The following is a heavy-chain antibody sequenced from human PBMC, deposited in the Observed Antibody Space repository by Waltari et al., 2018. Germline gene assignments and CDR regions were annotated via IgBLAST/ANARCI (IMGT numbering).Heavy chain of an antibody. D-gene: IGHD6-13*01. CDR3: ARDEGIAAAEHTPANYYYYGMDV. CDR1: GFTVSSNY. CDR2: IYSGGST. Sequence: EVQLVESGGGLIQPGGSLRLSCAASGFTVSSNYMSWVRQAPGKGLEWVSVIYSGGSTYYADSVKGRFTISRDNSKNTLYLQMNSLRAEGTAVYYCARDEGIAAAEHTPANYYYYGMDVWGQGTTVTVSS. V-gene: IGHV3-53*01. J-gene: IGHJ6*02.